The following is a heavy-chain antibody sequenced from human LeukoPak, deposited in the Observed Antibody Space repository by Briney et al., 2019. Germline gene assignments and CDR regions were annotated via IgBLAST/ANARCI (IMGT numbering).Heavy chain of an antibody. D-gene: IGHD5-18*01. CDR2: INPNSGVT. V-gene: IGHV1-2*02. CDR3: ARDTAMDSYYFDY. Sequence: ASVKVSCKASGYTFTGYYMHWVRQAPGQGLEGMGWINPNSGVTNYAQKFQGRVTMTRDTSTSTAYMDLSRLRSDDTAVYYCARDTAMDSYYFDYWGQGTPVTVSS. J-gene: IGHJ4*02. CDR1: GYTFTGYY.